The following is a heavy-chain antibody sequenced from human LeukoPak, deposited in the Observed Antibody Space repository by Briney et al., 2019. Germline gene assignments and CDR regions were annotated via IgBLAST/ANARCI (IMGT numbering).Heavy chain of an antibody. V-gene: IGHV3-74*01. CDR2: IKGDGIST. Sequence: GGSLRLSCAASGFDFSSNWMHWVRHAPGQGLVWVSRIKGDGISTNYADSVKGRFTISGDIAENTLYLQMNSLRAEDTGVYYCAKDHYWSIDYWGRGTLVTVSS. CDR1: GFDFSSNW. J-gene: IGHJ4*02. CDR3: AKDHYWSIDY. D-gene: IGHD3-3*01.